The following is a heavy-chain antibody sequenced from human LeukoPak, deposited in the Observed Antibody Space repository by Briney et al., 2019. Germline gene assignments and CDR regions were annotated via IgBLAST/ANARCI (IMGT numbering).Heavy chain of an antibody. CDR1: GFTFSSYW. CDR2: IKQDGSEK. V-gene: IGHV3-7*03. Sequence: PGGSLRLSCAASGFTFSSYWMSWVRQAPGKGLEWVANIKQDGSEKYYVDSVKGRFTISRDNAKNSLYVQMNGLRAEDMAVSYCAKDGGQGADYWGQGTLVSVSS. CDR3: AKDGGQGADY. D-gene: IGHD3-16*01. J-gene: IGHJ4*02.